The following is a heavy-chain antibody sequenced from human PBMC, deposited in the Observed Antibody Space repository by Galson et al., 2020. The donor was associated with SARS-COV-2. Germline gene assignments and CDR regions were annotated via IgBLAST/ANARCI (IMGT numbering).Heavy chain of an antibody. CDR1: GYTFTGYY. CDR3: ARRGGIVLMVYAYNWFDP. J-gene: IGHJ5*02. CDR2: INPNSGGT. V-gene: IGHV1-2*02. Sequence: ASVKVSCKASGYTFTGYYMHWVRQAPGQGLEWMGWINPNSGGTNYAQKFQGRATMTRDTSISTAYMELSRLRSDDTAVYYCARRGGIVLMVYAYNWFDPWGQGTLVTVSS. D-gene: IGHD2-8*01.